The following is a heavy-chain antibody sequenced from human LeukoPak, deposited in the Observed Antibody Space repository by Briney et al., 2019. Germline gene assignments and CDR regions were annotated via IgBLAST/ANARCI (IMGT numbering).Heavy chain of an antibody. J-gene: IGHJ4*02. V-gene: IGHV3-7*01. CDR2: IKQDGSEK. CDR1: GFTFSRYW. Sequence: GGSLRLSCAASGFTFSRYWMSWVRQAPGKGLEWVANIKQDGSEKYYVDSVKGRFTISRDNAKNSLYLQMNSLRAEDTAVYYCARDLGPYPGGSFDYWGQGTLVTVSS. CDR3: ARDLGPYPGGSFDY.